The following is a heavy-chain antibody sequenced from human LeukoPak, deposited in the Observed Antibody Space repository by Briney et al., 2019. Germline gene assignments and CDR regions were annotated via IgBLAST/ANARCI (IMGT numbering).Heavy chain of an antibody. CDR2: IYSGGST. D-gene: IGHD3-22*01. J-gene: IGHJ4*02. CDR3: ARHDSSGYYPFDY. Sequence: GGSLRLSCAASGFTVSSNYMSWVRQAPGKGLEWVSVIYSGGSTYYADSVKGRFTIPRHNSKNTLYLQMNSLRAEDTAVYYCARHDSSGYYPFDYWGQGTLVTVSS. V-gene: IGHV3-53*04. CDR1: GFTVSSNY.